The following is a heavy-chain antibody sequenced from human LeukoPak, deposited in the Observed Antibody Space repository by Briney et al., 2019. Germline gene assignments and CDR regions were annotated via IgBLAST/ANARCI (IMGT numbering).Heavy chain of an antibody. CDR2: INHSGST. Sequence: SETLSLTCAVYGGSFSGYYWSWVRHPPGKGLEWIGEINHSGSTNYNPYLKSRVTISVDTSKNQFSLELSSVTAADTAVYYCARAEVLYQLLSGLDPWGQGTLVTVSS. CDR3: ARAEVLYQLLSGLDP. CDR1: GGSFSGYY. D-gene: IGHD2-2*01. J-gene: IGHJ5*02. V-gene: IGHV4-34*01.